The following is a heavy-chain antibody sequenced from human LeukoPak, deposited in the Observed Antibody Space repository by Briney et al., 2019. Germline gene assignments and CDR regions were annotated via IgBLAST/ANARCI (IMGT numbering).Heavy chain of an antibody. CDR3: AKGSVAGRYYYYGMDV. CDR2: ISGSGGST. D-gene: IGHD6-19*01. V-gene: IGHV3-23*01. CDR1: GFTFSSYA. Sequence: PGGSLRLSCAASGFTFSSYAMSWARQAPGKGLEWVSAISGSGGSTYYADSVKGRFTISRDNSKNTLYLQMNSLRAEDTAVYYCAKGSVAGRYYYYGMDVWGQGTTVTVSS. J-gene: IGHJ6*02.